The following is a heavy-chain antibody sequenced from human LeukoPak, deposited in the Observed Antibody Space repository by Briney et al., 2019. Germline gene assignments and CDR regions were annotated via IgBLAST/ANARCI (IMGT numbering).Heavy chain of an antibody. CDR3: AGPNSGQLDY. CDR2: IYHSGST. V-gene: IGHV4-30-2*01. D-gene: IGHD6-19*01. J-gene: IGHJ4*02. Sequence: TSETLSLTCTVSGGSISSGGYYWSWIRQPPGKGLEWIGYIYHSGSTYYNPSLKSRVTISVDRSKNQFSLKLSSVTAADTAVYYCAGPNSGQLDYWGQGTLVTVSS. CDR1: GGSISSGGYY.